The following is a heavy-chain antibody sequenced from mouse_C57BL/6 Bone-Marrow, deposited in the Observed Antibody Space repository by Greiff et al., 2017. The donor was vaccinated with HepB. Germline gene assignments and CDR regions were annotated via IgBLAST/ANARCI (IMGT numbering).Heavy chain of an antibody. CDR1: GYAFSSSW. CDR3: ARWKDYDGFAY. J-gene: IGHJ3*01. V-gene: IGHV1-82*01. CDR2: IYPGDGDT. D-gene: IGHD2-4*01. Sequence: VQLQQSGPELVKPGASVKISCKASGYAFSSSWMNWVKQRPGKGLEWIGRIYPGDGDTNYNGKFKGTATLTADKSSSTAYMQLSSLTSEDSAVYFCARWKDYDGFAYWGQGTLVTVSA.